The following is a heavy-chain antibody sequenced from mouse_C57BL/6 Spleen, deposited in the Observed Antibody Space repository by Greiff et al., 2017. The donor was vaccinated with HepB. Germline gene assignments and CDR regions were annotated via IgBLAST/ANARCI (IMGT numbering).Heavy chain of an antibody. CDR1: GYTFTSYW. CDR3: ARSLLRGRVFDY. J-gene: IGHJ2*01. CDR2: IDPSDSYT. V-gene: IGHV1-50*01. Sequence: VQLQQSGAELVKPGASVKLSCKASGYTFTSYWMQWVKQRPGQGLEWIGEIDPSDSYTNYNQKFKGKATLTVDTSSSTAYMQLSSLTSEDSAVYYCARSLLRGRVFDYWGQGTTLTVSS. D-gene: IGHD3-3*01.